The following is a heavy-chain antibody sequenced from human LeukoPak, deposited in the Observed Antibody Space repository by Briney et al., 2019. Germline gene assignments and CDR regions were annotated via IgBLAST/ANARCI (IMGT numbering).Heavy chain of an antibody. Sequence: SETLSLTCTVSGGSISSSSYYWGWIRQPPGKGLEWIGSIYYSGSTYYNPSLKSRVTISVDTSKNQFSLKLSSVTAADTAVYYCARFSGYRRRYFQHWGQGTLVTVSS. J-gene: IGHJ1*01. V-gene: IGHV4-39*01. CDR3: ARFSGYRRRYFQH. D-gene: IGHD3-22*01. CDR2: IYYSGST. CDR1: GGSISSSSYY.